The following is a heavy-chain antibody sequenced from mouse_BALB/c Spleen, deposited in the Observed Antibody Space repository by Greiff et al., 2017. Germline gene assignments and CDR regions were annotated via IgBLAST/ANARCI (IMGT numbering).Heavy chain of an antibody. J-gene: IGHJ2*01. V-gene: IGHV14-1*02. CDR2: IDPEHGNT. CDR3: ARRPYGSSPDY. CDR1: GFNIQDYY. D-gene: IGHD1-1*01. Sequence: EVQRVESGAELVRPGALVKLSCKASGFNIQDYYMHWVKQRPEQGLEWIGWIDPEHGNTIYDPKFQGKASITADTSSNTAYLQLSSLTSEDTAVYYCARRPYGSSPDYWGQGTTLTVSS.